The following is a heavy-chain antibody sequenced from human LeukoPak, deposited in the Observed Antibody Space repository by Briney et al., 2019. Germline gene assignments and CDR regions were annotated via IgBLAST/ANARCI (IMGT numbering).Heavy chain of an antibody. J-gene: IGHJ4*02. CDR2: IYYSGST. CDR3: ARADLGYCSGGSCYAFDY. D-gene: IGHD2-15*01. CDR1: GGSISSSSYY. Sequence: PSGTLSLTCTVSGGSISSSSYYWGWIRQPPGKGLEWIGSIYYSGSTYYNPSLKSRVTISVDTSKNQFSLKLSSVTAADTAVYYCARADLGYCSGGSCYAFDYWGQGTLVTVSS. V-gene: IGHV4-39*07.